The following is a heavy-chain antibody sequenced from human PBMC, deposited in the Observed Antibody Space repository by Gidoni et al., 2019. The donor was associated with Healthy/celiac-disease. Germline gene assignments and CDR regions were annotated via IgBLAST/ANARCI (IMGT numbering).Heavy chain of an antibody. J-gene: IGHJ4*02. Sequence: QLQLQESGSGLVKPSQTLSLTCAVSGGSISSGGYSWSWIRPPPGKGLEWIGYIYHSGSTYYNPSLKSRVTISVDRSKNQFSLKLSSVTAADTAVYYCASETGYSYAFDYWGQGTLVTVSS. CDR3: ASETGYSYAFDY. CDR2: IYHSGST. V-gene: IGHV4-30-2*01. D-gene: IGHD5-18*01. CDR1: GGSISSGGYS.